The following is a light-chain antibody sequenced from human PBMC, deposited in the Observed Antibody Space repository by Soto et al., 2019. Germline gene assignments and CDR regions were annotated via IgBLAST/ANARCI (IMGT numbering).Light chain of an antibody. V-gene: IGKV3-15*01. CDR1: QSVSSN. CDR3: QQHSHWPPWT. J-gene: IGKJ1*01. Sequence: EVVLTQSPVTLSLSPWEIATLSCRASQSVSSNLAWYQQKHGQAPRLLIYGASTRATGIPARFSGSGSGTEFTLTISSLQSEDFAVYYCQQHSHWPPWTFGQGTKVDI. CDR2: GAS.